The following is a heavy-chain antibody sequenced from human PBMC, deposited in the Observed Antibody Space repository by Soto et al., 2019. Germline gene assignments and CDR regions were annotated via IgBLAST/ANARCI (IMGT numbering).Heavy chain of an antibody. D-gene: IGHD2-21*02. Sequence: GGSLRLSCAASGFTFSSYWMSWVRQAPGKGLEWVANIKQDGSEKYYVDSVKGRFTISRDNAKNSLYLQMNSLRAEDTAVYYCARAQGDRNFYYYYGMDVWGQGTTVTVSS. V-gene: IGHV3-7*04. CDR2: IKQDGSEK. CDR1: GFTFSSYW. CDR3: ARAQGDRNFYYYYGMDV. J-gene: IGHJ6*02.